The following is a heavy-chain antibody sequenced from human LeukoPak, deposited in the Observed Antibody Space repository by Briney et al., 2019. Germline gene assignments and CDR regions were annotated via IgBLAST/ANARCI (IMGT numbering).Heavy chain of an antibody. D-gene: IGHD4-17*01. CDR1: GGSFSGYY. CDR3: ARGSGDYYYYYGMDV. V-gene: IGHV4-34*01. Sequence: SETLSLTCGVYGGSFSGYYWSWIRQPPGKGLEWIGEINHSGSTNYNPSLKSRVTISVDTSKNQFSLKLSSVTAADTAVYYCARGSGDYYYYYGMDVWGQGTTVTVSS. CDR2: INHSGST. J-gene: IGHJ6*02.